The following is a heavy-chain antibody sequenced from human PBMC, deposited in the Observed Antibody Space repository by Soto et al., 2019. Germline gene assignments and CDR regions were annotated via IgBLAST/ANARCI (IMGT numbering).Heavy chain of an antibody. D-gene: IGHD6-13*01. Sequence: PSETLSLTCSFSGDSVTSHYLTWIRQSPGKGLEWIGYIYYSGCSHYNPSLKSRVTISVDTSKNQFSLKLSSVTAADTAVYYCARVLAAASGWFDPWGQGTLVTVSS. CDR2: IYYSGCS. J-gene: IGHJ5*02. CDR3: ARVLAAASGWFDP. CDR1: GDSVTSHY. V-gene: IGHV4-59*02.